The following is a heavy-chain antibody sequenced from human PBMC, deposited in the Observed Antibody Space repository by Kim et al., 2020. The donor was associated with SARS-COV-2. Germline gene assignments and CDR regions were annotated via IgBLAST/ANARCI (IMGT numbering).Heavy chain of an antibody. CDR1: GFDVINNY. D-gene: IGHD3-16*01. Sequence: GGSLRLSCAAFGFDVINNYMSWIRQAPGKGLEWVSIIYIDDTSYYASSVKGRFAISRDTAQNTLYLQMNSLRAEDTAVYFCTKDAGRSGGGYWGQGTLVTVSS. CDR2: IYIDDTS. CDR3: TKDAGRSGGGY. V-gene: IGHV3-53*01. J-gene: IGHJ4*02.